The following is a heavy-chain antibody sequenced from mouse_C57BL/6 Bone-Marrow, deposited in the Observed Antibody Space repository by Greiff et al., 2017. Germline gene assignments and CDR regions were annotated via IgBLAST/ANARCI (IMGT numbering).Heavy chain of an antibody. CDR1: GYTFTSYW. CDR2: IHPNSGST. D-gene: IGHD1-1*01. J-gene: IGHJ1*03. V-gene: IGHV1-64*01. CDR3: AYYYGSSPYWYFDV. Sequence: QVQLQQPGAELVKPGASVKLSCKASGYTFTSYWMHWVKQRPGQGLEWIGMIHPNSGSTNYNEKFKSKATLTVDKSSSTAYMQLSSLTSEDSAVYYCAYYYGSSPYWYFDVWGTGTTVTVSS.